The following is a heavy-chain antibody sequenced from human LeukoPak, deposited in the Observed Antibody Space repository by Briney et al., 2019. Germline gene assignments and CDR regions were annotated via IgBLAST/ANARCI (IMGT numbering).Heavy chain of an antibody. CDR2: INHSGST. CDR1: GGSISNNLYY. Sequence: SETLSLTCTVAGGSISNNLYYWSWIRQPPGKGLEWIGEINHSGSTNYNPSLKSRVTISVDTSKNQFSLKLSSVTAADTAVYYCAKTRGTKRPPGITMVRGVQQYYFDYWGQGTLVTVSS. D-gene: IGHD3-10*01. V-gene: IGHV4-34*01. CDR3: AKTRGTKRPPGITMVRGVQQYYFDY. J-gene: IGHJ4*02.